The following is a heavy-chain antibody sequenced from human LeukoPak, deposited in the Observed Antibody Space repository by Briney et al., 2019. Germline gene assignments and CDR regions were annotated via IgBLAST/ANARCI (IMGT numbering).Heavy chain of an antibody. CDR2: IYYSGST. CDR3: ARESYYDSSGYLGRASFSRPYFQH. CDR1: GGSISSYY. D-gene: IGHD3-22*01. Sequence: PSETLSLTCTVSGGSISSYYWSWIRQPPGKGLEWIGYIYYSGSTNYNPSIQSRVTISVDTSKNQFSLKLSSVTAADTAVYYCARESYYDSSGYLGRASFSRPYFQHWGQGTLVTVSS. J-gene: IGHJ1*01. V-gene: IGHV4-59*01.